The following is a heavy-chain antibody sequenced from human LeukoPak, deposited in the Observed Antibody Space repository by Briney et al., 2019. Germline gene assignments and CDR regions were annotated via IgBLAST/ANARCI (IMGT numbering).Heavy chain of an antibody. V-gene: IGHV3-23*01. Sequence: PGGSLRLSCSASGFIFNNYGLMWVRQAPGKGLEWVSAISNDGGRTTYADFVKGRFTISRDNSKNTLSLQMNSLRPEDTALYYCAKGNSGYFADLWGQGTVVTVSS. CDR3: AKGNSGYFADL. CDR2: ISNDGGRT. J-gene: IGHJ5*02. D-gene: IGHD3-22*01. CDR1: GFIFNNYG.